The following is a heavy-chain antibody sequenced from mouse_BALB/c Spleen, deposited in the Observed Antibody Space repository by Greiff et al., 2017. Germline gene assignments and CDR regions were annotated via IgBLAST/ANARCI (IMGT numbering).Heavy chain of an antibody. D-gene: IGHD2-4*01. J-gene: IGHJ3*01. CDR3: ARSGGLRRTDWFAY. Sequence: EVKLMESGGGLVQPGGSRKLSCAASGFTFSSFGMHWVRQAPEKGLEWVAYISSGSSTIYYADTVKGRFTISRDNPKNTLFLQMTSLRSEDTAMYYCARSGGLRRTDWFAYWGQGTLVTVSA. CDR2: ISSGSSTI. V-gene: IGHV5-17*02. CDR1: GFTFSSFG.